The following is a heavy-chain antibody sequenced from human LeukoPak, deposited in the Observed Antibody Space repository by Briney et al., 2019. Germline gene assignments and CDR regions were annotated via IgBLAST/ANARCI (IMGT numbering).Heavy chain of an antibody. CDR2: INPNNGGT. J-gene: IGHJ3*02. CDR1: GYTFTGSY. CDR3: ARALIRGEPYEAFDI. D-gene: IGHD3-10*01. Sequence: ASVKVSCKASGYTFTGSYMHWVRQAPGQGLGWMGWINPNNGGTSYEQKFQGRVTMTRDTSISTASMEVSWLGADDTAVYYCARALIRGEPYEAFDIWGQGTMVTVSS. V-gene: IGHV1-2*02.